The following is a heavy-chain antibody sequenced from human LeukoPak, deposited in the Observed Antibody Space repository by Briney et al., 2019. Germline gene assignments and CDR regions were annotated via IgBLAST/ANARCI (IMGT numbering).Heavy chain of an antibody. J-gene: IGHJ4*02. CDR1: GFTFSSYS. CDR2: IDTSSSTI. D-gene: IGHD1-26*01. Sequence: GGSLRLSCVASGFTFSSYSMSWVRQAPGKGLEWVSYIDTSSSTIYYADSVKGRFTVSRDNAKNSLYLQMKSLRAEDTTVYYCARDMGYSGSWPGYFDYWGQGVLVTVSS. CDR3: ARDMGYSGSWPGYFDY. V-gene: IGHV3-48*04.